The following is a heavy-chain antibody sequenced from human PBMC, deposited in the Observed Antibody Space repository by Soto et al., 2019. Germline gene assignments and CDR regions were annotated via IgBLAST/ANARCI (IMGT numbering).Heavy chain of an antibody. D-gene: IGHD2-15*01. J-gene: IGHJ4*02. CDR1: GVSVSIPSFY. CDR3: TRQTTGGYLHQESDH. CDR2: LYYIGSA. V-gene: IGHV4-39*01. Sequence: SETLSLTCSVSGVSVSIPSFYLAWVGQSPGKGLEWIGSLYYIGSAYYSPSLKSRITISADSSRNQFSLKLASVTAADTGLYFCTRQTTGGYLHQESDHWGQGALLTVYS.